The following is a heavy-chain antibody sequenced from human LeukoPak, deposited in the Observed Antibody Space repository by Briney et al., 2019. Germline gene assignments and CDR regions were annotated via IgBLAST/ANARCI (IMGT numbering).Heavy chain of an antibody. D-gene: IGHD3-10*01. CDR2: IYHSGST. V-gene: IGHV4-4*02. Sequence: PSETLSLTCAVSGGSISSSNWWSWVRQPPGEGLEWIGEIYHSGSTNYNPSLKSRVTISADTSKNQLSMKLSSVTAADTAVYYCARDLGGVREVPSPHSWGQGTLVTVSS. J-gene: IGHJ4*02. CDR1: GGSISSSNW. CDR3: ARDLGGVREVPSPHS.